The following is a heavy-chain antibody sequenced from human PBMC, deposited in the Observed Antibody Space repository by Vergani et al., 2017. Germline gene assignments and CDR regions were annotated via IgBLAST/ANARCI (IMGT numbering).Heavy chain of an antibody. CDR3: ARVSRAFDY. CDR1: GGSFSGYY. V-gene: IGHV4-34*01. CDR2: INHSGST. J-gene: IGHJ4*02. Sequence: QVQLQQWGAGLLKPSETLSLTCAVYGGSFSGYYWSWIRQPPGKGLEWIGEINHSGSTNYNPSLKSRVTISVYTSKHQFSLKLSSVTAADTAVYYCARVSRAFDYWGQGTLVTVSS. D-gene: IGHD6-13*01.